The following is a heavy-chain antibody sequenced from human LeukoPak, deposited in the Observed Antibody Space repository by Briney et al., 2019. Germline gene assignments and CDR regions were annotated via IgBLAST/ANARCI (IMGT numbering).Heavy chain of an antibody. J-gene: IGHJ4*02. CDR2: IYRSGST. V-gene: IGHV4-4*02. CDR3: AGPRRYSGYGYFDY. Sequence: SGTLSLTCAVSGGSISSSNWWSWVRQPPGKGLEWIGEIYRSGSTNYNPSLKSRVTISVDKSKNQFSLKLSSVTAADTAVYYCAGPRRYSGYGYFDYWGQGTLVTVSS. CDR1: GGSISSSNW. D-gene: IGHD5-12*01.